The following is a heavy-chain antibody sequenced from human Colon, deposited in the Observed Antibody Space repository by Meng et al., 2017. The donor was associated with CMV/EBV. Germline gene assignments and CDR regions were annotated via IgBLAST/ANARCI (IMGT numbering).Heavy chain of an antibody. CDR1: GFSFNNYG. CDR2: IRYDGNKK. CDR3: VRVSKYHCNGNICYTIDGGAFDI. Sequence: GESLKISCTSSGFSFNNYGLHWVRQAPGKGLEWVAFIRYDGNKKYYADSVRGRFTVSRDNSKDTMYLVLASLTPEDTAVYYCVRVSKYHCNGNICYTIDGGAFDIWGQGTMVTVSS. V-gene: IGHV3-30*02. J-gene: IGHJ3*02. D-gene: IGHD2/OR15-2a*01.